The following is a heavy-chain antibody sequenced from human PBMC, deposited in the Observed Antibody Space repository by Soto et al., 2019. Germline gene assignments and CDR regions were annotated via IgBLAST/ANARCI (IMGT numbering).Heavy chain of an antibody. CDR1: GYTFTGYY. CDR2: INPNSGGT. J-gene: IGHJ4*02. CDR3: ARVRLGIAGHPLYDY. V-gene: IGHV1-2*02. D-gene: IGHD6-13*01. Sequence: ASVKVSCKASGYTFTGYYMHWVRQAPGQELEWMGWINPNSGGTNYAQKFQGRVTMTRDTSISTAYMELSRLRSDDTAVYYGARVRLGIAGHPLYDYWGQGTLVTVSS.